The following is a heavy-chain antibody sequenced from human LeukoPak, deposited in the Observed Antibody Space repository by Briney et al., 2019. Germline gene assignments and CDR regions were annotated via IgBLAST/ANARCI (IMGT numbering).Heavy chain of an antibody. CDR1: GFTFSSYW. Sequence: GGSLRLSCAASGFTFSSYWMSWVRQAPGKGLEWVANIKQDGSEKYYVDSVKGRFTISRDNAKNSLYLQMNSLRAEDTALYYCAKDIRYDSSGYYDYWGQGTLVTVSS. CDR2: IKQDGSEK. V-gene: IGHV3-7*03. J-gene: IGHJ4*02. CDR3: AKDIRYDSSGYYDY. D-gene: IGHD3-22*01.